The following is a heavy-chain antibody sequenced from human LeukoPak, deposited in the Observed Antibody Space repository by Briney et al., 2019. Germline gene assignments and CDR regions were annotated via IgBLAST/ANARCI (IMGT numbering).Heavy chain of an antibody. Sequence: SETLSLTCTVSGGSISSSSYYWGWIRQPPGKGLEWIGSIYYSGSTYYNPSLKSRVTISVDTSKNQFSLKLSPVTAADTAVYYCARHSPQENYYDSSGYPDYWGQGTLVTVSS. V-gene: IGHV4-39*01. D-gene: IGHD3-22*01. J-gene: IGHJ4*02. CDR2: IYYSGST. CDR1: GGSISSSSYY. CDR3: ARHSPQENYYDSSGYPDY.